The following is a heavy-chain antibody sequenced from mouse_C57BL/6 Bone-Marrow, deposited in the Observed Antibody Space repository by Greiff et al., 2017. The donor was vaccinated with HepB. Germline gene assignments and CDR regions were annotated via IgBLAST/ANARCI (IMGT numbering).Heavy chain of an antibody. CDR2: IWSGGST. CDR1: GFSLTSYG. D-gene: IGHD1-1*01. CDR3: ARKRVLYYAMDY. J-gene: IGHJ4*01. Sequence: VHLVESGPGLVQPSQSLSITCTVSGFSLTSYGVHWVRQSPGKGLEWLGVIWSGGSTDYNAAFISRLSISKDNSKSQVFFKMNSLQAYDTAIYYCARKRVLYYAMDYWGQGTSVTVSS. V-gene: IGHV2-2*01.